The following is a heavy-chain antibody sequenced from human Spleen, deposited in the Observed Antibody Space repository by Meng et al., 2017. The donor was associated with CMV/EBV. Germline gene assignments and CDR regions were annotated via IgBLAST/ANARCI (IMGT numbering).Heavy chain of an antibody. D-gene: IGHD1-1*01. J-gene: IGHJ3*02. CDR1: GFTVSSHY. CDR3: ARERAGPGEAFDI. CDR2: IYSGGST. Sequence: GESLKISCAASGFTVSSHYMSWVRQAPGKGLEWVSVIYSGGSTYYADSVKGRFTISRDNSKNTLYLQMNSLRAEDTAVYYCARERAGPGEAFDIWGQGTLVTVSS. V-gene: IGHV3-66*02.